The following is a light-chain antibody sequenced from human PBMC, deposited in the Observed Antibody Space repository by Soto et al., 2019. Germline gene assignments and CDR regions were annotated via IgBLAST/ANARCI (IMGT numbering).Light chain of an antibody. CDR2: WAS. V-gene: IGKV4-1*01. CDR3: QQYYLTPYT. J-gene: IGKJ2*01. CDR1: QSVLYNSNDKNY. Sequence: DIVMTQSPDSLAVSLGERATINCKSNQSVLYNSNDKNYLAWYQQKPGQPPALLVYWASTRASGVPDRFSGSGSGTDFALTISSLQADDVAVDFCQQYYLTPYTFGQGTKLEI.